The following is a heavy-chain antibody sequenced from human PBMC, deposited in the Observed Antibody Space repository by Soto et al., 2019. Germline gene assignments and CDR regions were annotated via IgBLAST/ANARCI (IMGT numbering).Heavy chain of an antibody. D-gene: IGHD3-9*01. J-gene: IGHJ4*02. Sequence: EVHLLESGGGLVQPGGSLTLSCTVSGFTFSDYAMNWVRQAPGRGLEWVASIHGGGKGMYYANSVKGRFTISGDKSKSTLYLHMSNLRAEDTALYYCAKDRSISASVWLLAPGYYFDYWGQGTLVTVSS. V-gene: IGHV3-23*05. CDR1: GFTFSDYA. CDR3: AKDRSISASVWLLAPGYYFDY. CDR2: IHGGGKGM.